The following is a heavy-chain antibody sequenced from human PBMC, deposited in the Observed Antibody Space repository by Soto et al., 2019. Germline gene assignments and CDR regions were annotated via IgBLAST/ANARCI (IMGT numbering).Heavy chain of an antibody. J-gene: IGHJ4*02. CDR3: ARGLVSSSWYYDY. Sequence: SETLSLTCTVSGGSISSYYWSWIRQPPGKGLEWIGYIYYSGSTNYNPSLKSRVTISVDTSKNQFSLKLSSVTAADTAVYYCARGLVSSSWYYDYWGQGTLVTV. D-gene: IGHD6-13*01. V-gene: IGHV4-59*08. CDR1: GGSISSYY. CDR2: IYYSGST.